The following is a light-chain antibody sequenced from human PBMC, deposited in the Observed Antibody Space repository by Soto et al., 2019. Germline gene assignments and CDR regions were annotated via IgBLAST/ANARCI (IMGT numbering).Light chain of an antibody. V-gene: IGKV3-20*01. CDR1: QSVNTNY. CDR3: QQYGSSPIS. J-gene: IGKJ5*01. Sequence: EIVLPQSPGTLSLSPGERATLSCRASQSVNTNYLAWYQQKSGQAPRLLIYGASSRATGIPDRFSGRGSGTDCTLTISMQEPEDLAPYFCQQYGSSPISFGQGTRLEIK. CDR2: GAS.